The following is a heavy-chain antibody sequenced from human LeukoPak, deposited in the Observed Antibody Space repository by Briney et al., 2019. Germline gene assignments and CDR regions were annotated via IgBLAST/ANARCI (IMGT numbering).Heavy chain of an antibody. CDR3: ARGTSGMGDY. CDR1: GGSIGSYY. Sequence: SETLSLTCTVSGGSIGSYYWYWIRQPAGKGLEWIGRIYSGETTAYNPSLKSRVTMSVDTSKNQFSLKLSSVTAADTAVYYCARGTSGMGDYWGQGTLVTVSS. D-gene: IGHD2-2*01. CDR2: IYSGETT. J-gene: IGHJ4*02. V-gene: IGHV4-4*07.